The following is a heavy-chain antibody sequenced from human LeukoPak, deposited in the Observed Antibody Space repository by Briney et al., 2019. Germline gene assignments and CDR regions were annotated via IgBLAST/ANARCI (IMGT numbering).Heavy chain of an antibody. J-gene: IGHJ4*02. D-gene: IGHD3-3*01. CDR2: VKNDGSST. V-gene: IGHV3-74*01. Sequence: GGSLRLSCAASGFAFSSHWMHWVRHAPGKGLVWVSHVKNDGSSTNYADSVRGRFTISRDNAKNTLYLQMNSLRAEDTAVYYCARGNDYWSGYIDYWGQGTLVTVSS. CDR3: ARGNDYWSGYIDY. CDR1: GFAFSSHW.